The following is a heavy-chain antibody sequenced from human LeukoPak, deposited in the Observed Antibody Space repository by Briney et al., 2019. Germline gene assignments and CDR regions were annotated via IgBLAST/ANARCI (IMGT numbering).Heavy chain of an antibody. J-gene: IGHJ4*02. V-gene: IGHV3-15*01. CDR1: GFTFTNAW. D-gene: IGHD3-10*01. CDR2: IKSKGDGETT. CDR3: TTDLGLTMIRGVIDS. Sequence: GGSLRLSCAASGFTFTNAWMNWVRQAPGKGLAWVGRIKSKGDGETTDYAAPVKGRFTMSRDDSKATLYLQMNYLEAEDTAVYYCTTDLGLTMIRGVIDSWGQGALVTVSS.